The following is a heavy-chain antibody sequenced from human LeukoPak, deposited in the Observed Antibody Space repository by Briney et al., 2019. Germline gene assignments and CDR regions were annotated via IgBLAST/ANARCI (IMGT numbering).Heavy chain of an antibody. D-gene: IGHD3-10*01. CDR1: GFTCSSYA. Sequence: SGGSLRPSCAASGFTCSSYAMRWVRQAAGKGLEWVSSISGSGGSTYYADSVKGRFTISRDNSKNTLYLQMNSLRAEDTAVYYCATPPFYGSGRFRGCKSAYIDYWGQGTLVTVSS. CDR2: ISGSGGST. J-gene: IGHJ4*02. V-gene: IGHV3-23*01. CDR3: ATPPFYGSGRFRGCKSAYIDY.